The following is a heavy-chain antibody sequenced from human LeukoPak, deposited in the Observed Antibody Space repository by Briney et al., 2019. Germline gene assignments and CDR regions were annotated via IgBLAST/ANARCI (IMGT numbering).Heavy chain of an antibody. V-gene: IGHV1-69*01. CDR1: GGTFSNYA. CDR2: IIPIFGTA. Sequence: ASVKVSCKASGGTFSNYAISWVRQAPGQGLEWMGGIIPIFGTANYAQKFQGRVTITADESTSTAYMELSSLRSEDTAVYYCARAITYYDFWSGYYSGGWWFDPWGQGTLVTVSS. D-gene: IGHD3-3*01. CDR3: ARAITYYDFWSGYYSGGWWFDP. J-gene: IGHJ5*02.